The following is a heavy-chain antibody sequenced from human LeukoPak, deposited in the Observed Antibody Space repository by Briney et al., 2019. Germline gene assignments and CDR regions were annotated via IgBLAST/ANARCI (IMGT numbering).Heavy chain of an antibody. V-gene: IGHV3-11*01. Sequence: GGCLRLSCAASGFTFSDYYMSWIRQAPGKGLEWVSYISSSGSTIYYADSVKGRFTISRDNAKNSLYLQMNSLRAEDTAVYYCARERSTSSRNWFDPWGQGTLVTVSS. D-gene: IGHD2-2*01. CDR3: ARERSTSSRNWFDP. J-gene: IGHJ5*02. CDR1: GFTFSDYY. CDR2: ISSSGSTI.